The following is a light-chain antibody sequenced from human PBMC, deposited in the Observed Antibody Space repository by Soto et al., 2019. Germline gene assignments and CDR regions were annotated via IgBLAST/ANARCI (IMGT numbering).Light chain of an antibody. CDR3: QQTYGTPPT. CDR2: GAS. V-gene: IGKV1-39*01. CDR1: QDIRDF. Sequence: DIQMTQSPSSLSASVGDRVTITCQASQDIRDFVNWYQQKPGKAPNLLIYGASTLQGGVPSRFSGSGSATDFTLTISSLQHEDFATYYCQQTYGTPPTFGQGTKVDI. J-gene: IGKJ1*01.